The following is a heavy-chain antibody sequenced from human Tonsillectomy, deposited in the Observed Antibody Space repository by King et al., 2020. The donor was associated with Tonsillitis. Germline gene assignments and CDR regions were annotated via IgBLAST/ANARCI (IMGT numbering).Heavy chain of an antibody. CDR2: IQYDGSDR. CDR1: GFTFSSFG. V-gene: IGHV3-30*02. J-gene: IGHJ4*02. CDR3: AKDRDYGDTAH. D-gene: IGHD4-17*01. Sequence: VQLVESGGGVVQPGGSLKLSCATSGFTFSSFGMHWVRQAPGKGLQWVAFIQYDGSDRYYADYVKGRFTLSRDNSNNTLYLQMTSLRRDDTGIYYCAKDRDYGDTAHGGRGTQVTVSS.